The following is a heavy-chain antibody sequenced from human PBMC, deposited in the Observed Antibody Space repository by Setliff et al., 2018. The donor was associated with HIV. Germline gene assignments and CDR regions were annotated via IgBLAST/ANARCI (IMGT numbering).Heavy chain of an antibody. J-gene: IGHJ3*02. V-gene: IGHV4-61*02. CDR2: IYTSGST. D-gene: IGHD1-26*01. CDR3: VRVDPLVGATMYDAFDI. Sequence: SETLSLTCTVSGSSISSGNYYWSWIRQPAGKGLEWIGRIYTSGSTNYNPSLRSRLTISVDTSKNQFSLKLSSVTAADTAVYYCVRVDPLVGATMYDAFDIWGQGTMVTVSS. CDR1: GSSISSGNYY.